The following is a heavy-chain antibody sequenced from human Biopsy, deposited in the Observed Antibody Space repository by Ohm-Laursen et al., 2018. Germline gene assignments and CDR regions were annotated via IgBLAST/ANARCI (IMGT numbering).Heavy chain of an antibody. CDR3: ARSVDITVVRGYYFDF. Sequence: PPGTLSLTCAVYGGPFSGYFWTWIRQAPGKGLEWIGEIDHTGGTNYNPSLKSRVYISQDRSKNQFSLRLDSVTAADTAVYYCARSVDITVVRGYYFDFWGQGTLVTVSS. CDR2: IDHTGGT. V-gene: IGHV4-34*01. CDR1: GGPFSGYF. J-gene: IGHJ4*02. D-gene: IGHD3-10*01.